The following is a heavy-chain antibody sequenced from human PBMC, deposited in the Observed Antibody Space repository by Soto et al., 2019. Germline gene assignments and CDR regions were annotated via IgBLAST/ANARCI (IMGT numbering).Heavy chain of an antibody. V-gene: IGHV4-39*01. Sequence: PSETLSLTCTVSGGSISSYNYYWGWIRQPPGKGLEWIGSIYSSGSTYFNPSLKSRVTISVDTSKNQFSLRLSSVTSLRAEDTSVYYCAKGGRQWLVTSDFNYWGQGALVTVSS. CDR3: AKGGRQWLVTSDFNY. CDR2: IYSSGST. J-gene: IGHJ4*02. CDR1: GGSISSYNYY. D-gene: IGHD6-19*01.